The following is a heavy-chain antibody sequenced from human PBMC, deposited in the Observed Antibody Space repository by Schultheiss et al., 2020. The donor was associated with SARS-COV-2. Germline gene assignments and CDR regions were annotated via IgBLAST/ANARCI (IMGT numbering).Heavy chain of an antibody. CDR3: TTDIVATTVFY. CDR2: IKTKTDGGTT. CDR1: GFTFSNAW. V-gene: IGHV3-15*01. J-gene: IGHJ4*02. D-gene: IGHD5-12*01. Sequence: GGSLRVSCAASGFTFSNAWMSWVRQAPGKGLEWVGRIKTKTDGGTTDYAAPVKGRFTISRDDSKNTLYLQMNSLKTEDTAVYYCTTDIVATTVFYWGQGTLVTVSS.